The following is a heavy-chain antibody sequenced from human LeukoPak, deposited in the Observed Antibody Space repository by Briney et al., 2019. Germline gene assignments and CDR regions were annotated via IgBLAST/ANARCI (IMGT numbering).Heavy chain of an antibody. V-gene: IGHV1-69*04. Sequence: ASVKVSCKASGYTFTSYGISWVRQAPGQGLEWMGRIIPILGIANYAQKFQGRVTITADKSTSTAYMELSSLRSEDTAVYYCALSGYCSSTSCSMEHYYYGMDVWGQGTTVTVSS. CDR3: ALSGYCSSTSCSMEHYYYGMDV. D-gene: IGHD2-2*01. CDR2: IIPILGIA. CDR1: GYTFTSYG. J-gene: IGHJ6*02.